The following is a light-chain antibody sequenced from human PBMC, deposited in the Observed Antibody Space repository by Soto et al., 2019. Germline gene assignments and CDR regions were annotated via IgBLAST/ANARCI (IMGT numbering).Light chain of an antibody. V-gene: IGKV2-30*02. CDR3: MQGTHWPWT. Sequence: DVVMTQSPLSLPVTLGQPASISCRSSQSLIHSDGDTYLNWFQQRPGQSPRRLIYKVSDRDSGVXDXXSGSGSGTDFTRKISRVEAEDVGLYYCMQGTHWPWTFGQGTEVEIK. CDR1: QSLIHSDGDTY. J-gene: IGKJ1*01. CDR2: KVS.